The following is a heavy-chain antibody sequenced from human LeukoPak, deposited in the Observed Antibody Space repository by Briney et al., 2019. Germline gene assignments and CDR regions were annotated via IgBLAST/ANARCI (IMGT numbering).Heavy chain of an antibody. J-gene: IGHJ6*02. CDR1: GFTVSSNY. CDR2: IYSGGST. D-gene: IGHD3-3*01. CDR3: ARDRVLGSPEYYDFRSGSRYYYYYYGMDV. Sequence: GGSLRLSCAASGFTVSSNYMSWVRQAPGKGLEWVSVIYSGGSTYYADSVKGRFTISRDNSKNTLYLQMNSLRAEDTAVYYCARDRVLGSPEYYDFRSGSRYYYYYYGMDVWGQGTTVTVSS. V-gene: IGHV3-53*01.